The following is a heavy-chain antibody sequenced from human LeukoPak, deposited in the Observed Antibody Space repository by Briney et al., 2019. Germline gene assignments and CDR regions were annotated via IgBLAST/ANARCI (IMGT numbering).Heavy chain of an antibody. D-gene: IGHD6-6*01. J-gene: IGHJ5*02. Sequence: ASVKVSCKASGYTFTGYYMHWVRQAPGQGLEWMGRINPNSGGTNYAQKFQGRVTMTRDTSISTAYMELSRLRSDDTAVYYCARQLLWGNWFDPWGQGTLVTVSS. CDR2: INPNSGGT. V-gene: IGHV1-2*06. CDR3: ARQLLWGNWFDP. CDR1: GYTFTGYY.